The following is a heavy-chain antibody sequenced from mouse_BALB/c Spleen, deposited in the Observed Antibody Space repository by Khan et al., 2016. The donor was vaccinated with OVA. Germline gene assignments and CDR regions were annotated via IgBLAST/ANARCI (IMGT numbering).Heavy chain of an antibody. J-gene: IGHJ3*01. V-gene: IGHV5-17*02. Sequence: EVELVESGGGLVQPGGSRKLSCTASGFTFRSFGMHWVRQAPEKGLEWVAYIGSDSSTIYYADTVKGRFTISRDNPKNTLLLQLTSLRSEDTAMYYCASYCYWSWVASWGQGTLVTVSA. CDR2: IGSDSSTI. CDR1: GFTFRSFG. D-gene: IGHD2-12*01. CDR3: ASYCYWSWVAS.